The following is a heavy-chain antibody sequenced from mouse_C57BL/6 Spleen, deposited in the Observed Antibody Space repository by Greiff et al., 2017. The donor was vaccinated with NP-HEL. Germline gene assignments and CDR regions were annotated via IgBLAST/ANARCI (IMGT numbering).Heavy chain of an antibody. J-gene: IGHJ3*01. CDR2: IYPGSGST. V-gene: IGHV1-55*01. CDR3: ARDYYGSGFAY. D-gene: IGHD1-1*01. CDR1: GYTFTSYW. Sequence: QVQLKQSGAELVKPGASVKMSCKASGYTFTSYWITWVKQRPGQGLEWIGDIYPGSGSTNYNEKFKSKATLTVDTSSSTAYMQLSSLTSEDSAVYYCARDYYGSGFAYWGQGTLVTVSA.